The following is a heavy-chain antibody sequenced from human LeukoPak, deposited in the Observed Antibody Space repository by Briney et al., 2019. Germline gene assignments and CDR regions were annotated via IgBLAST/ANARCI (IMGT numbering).Heavy chain of an antibody. CDR1: GGSISSSSYY. J-gene: IGHJ4*02. CDR2: IYYSGST. CDR3: ASIVGATFEFDY. V-gene: IGHV4-39*01. D-gene: IGHD1-26*01. Sequence: SETLSLTCTVSGGSISSSSYYWGWIRQPPGKGLEWIGSIYYSGSTYYNPSLKGRVTISVDTSKNQFSLKLSSVTAADTAVYYCASIVGATFEFDYWGQGTLVTVSS.